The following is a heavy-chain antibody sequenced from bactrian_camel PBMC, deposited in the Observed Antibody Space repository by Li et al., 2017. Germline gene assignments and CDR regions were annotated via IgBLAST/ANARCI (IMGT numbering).Heavy chain of an antibody. V-gene: IGHV3S68*01. Sequence: HVQLVESGGGSVQPGGSLRLSCVASTTIHCMAWFRLGPGKEREGVSCITDYGGTMNYPDSVQGRFTISRDNAKNTLYLHMDSLKPEDTAVYYCAADGWFVGRFRYWGQGTQVTVS. CDR3: AADGWFVGRFRY. CDR2: ITDYGGTM. J-gene: IGHJ6*01. D-gene: IGHD3*01. CDR1: TTIHC.